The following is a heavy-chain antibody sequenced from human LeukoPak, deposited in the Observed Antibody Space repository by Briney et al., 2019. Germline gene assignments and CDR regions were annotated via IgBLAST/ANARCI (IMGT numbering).Heavy chain of an antibody. CDR1: GLTFGDYT. V-gene: IGHV3-48*04. D-gene: IGHD6-13*01. J-gene: IGHJ4*02. CDR2: ISSSGSTI. Sequence: PGRSLRLSCTASGLTFGDYTMIWFRQAPGKGLEWVSYISSSGSTIYYADSVKGQFTISRDNAKNSLYLQMNSLRAEDTAVYYCARLLAAAGEVGYWGQGTLVTVSS. CDR3: ARLLAAAGEVGY.